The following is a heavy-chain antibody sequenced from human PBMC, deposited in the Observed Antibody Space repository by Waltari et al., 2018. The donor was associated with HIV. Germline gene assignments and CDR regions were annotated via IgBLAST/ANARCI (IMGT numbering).Heavy chain of an antibody. J-gene: IGHJ4*02. CDR3: ARRRGSYLGDYFDY. CDR1: GGSISSRSYS. Sequence: QLQLQESGPGLVKPSETLSLPCTVSGGSISSRSYSWGWLRQPPGKGLEWIGSIYYSGSTYYNPSLKSRVTISVDTSKNQFSLKLSSVTAADTAVYYCARRRGSYLGDYFDYWGQGTLVTVSS. CDR2: IYYSGST. D-gene: IGHD3-10*01. V-gene: IGHV4-39*01.